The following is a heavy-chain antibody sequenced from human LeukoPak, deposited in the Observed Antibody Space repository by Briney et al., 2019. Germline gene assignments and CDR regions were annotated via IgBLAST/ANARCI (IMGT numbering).Heavy chain of an antibody. D-gene: IGHD3-22*01. Sequence: GGSLRLSCAASGFDFSENYMSWIRQAPGRGLEWVSYITGTSIHTDYADSVKGRFTISRDNAKNSLYLQMNTLRAEDTAVYYCARAYYYDGSGYYRPFDYWGQGTLVTVSS. V-gene: IGHV3-11*06. CDR3: ARAYYYDGSGYYRPFDY. CDR2: ITGTSIHT. CDR1: GFDFSENY. J-gene: IGHJ4*02.